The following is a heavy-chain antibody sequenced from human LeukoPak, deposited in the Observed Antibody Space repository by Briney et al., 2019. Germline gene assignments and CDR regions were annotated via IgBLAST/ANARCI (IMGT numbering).Heavy chain of an antibody. V-gene: IGHV3-30*02. D-gene: IGHD2-2*01. Sequence: GGTLRLSCAVSGFTFSDYAMHWVRQAPGKGLEWVASIQSNGNEKYSSDSLKGRFTIYRDNSKNTLYLQMNTLRPEDTAVFYCARGFTSWPQGPYHFDYWGQGILITVSS. CDR2: IQSNGNEK. J-gene: IGHJ4*02. CDR1: GFTFSDYA. CDR3: ARGFTSWPQGPYHFDY.